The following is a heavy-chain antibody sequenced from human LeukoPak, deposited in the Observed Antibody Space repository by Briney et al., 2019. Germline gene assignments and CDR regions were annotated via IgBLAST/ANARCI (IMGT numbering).Heavy chain of an antibody. CDR2: ISGNGGST. V-gene: IGHV3-23*01. J-gene: IGHJ4*02. Sequence: QPGGSLRLSCAASGFTFSSYWMHWVRQAPGKGLEWVSSISGNGGSTDYADSVKGRFTISRDNSKNTLFLQMNSLSAEDTAVYYCAKDRSNSGYVYYFDYWGQGTLVTVSS. D-gene: IGHD5-12*01. CDR1: GFTFSSYW. CDR3: AKDRSNSGYVYYFDY.